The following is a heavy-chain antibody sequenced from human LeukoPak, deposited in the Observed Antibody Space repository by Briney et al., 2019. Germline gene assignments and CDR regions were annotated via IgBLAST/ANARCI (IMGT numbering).Heavy chain of an antibody. CDR2: INSNSGGT. D-gene: IGHD3-22*01. J-gene: IGHJ4*02. CDR3: ARETGRSGYHCLEY. V-gene: IGHV1-2*02. Sequence: ASVKVSCKASGYTFSGYFLHWVRQAPGQGLEWMGRINSNSGGTDFAQKFQGRVTMTRETSIGTAYMELSRLGSDDTAVYYCARETGRSGYHCLEYWGQGALVTVSS. CDR1: GYTFSGYF.